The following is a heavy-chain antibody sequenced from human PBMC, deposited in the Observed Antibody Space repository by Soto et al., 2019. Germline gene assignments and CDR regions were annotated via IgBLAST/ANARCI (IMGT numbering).Heavy chain of an antibody. CDR1: AGTFSSYA. V-gene: IGHV1-69*12. CDR2: IIPIFGTA. CDR3: AIRDGYIDGDYYYGMDV. D-gene: IGHD5-12*01. Sequence: QVQLVQSGAEVKKPGSSVKVSCKISAGTFSSYAISWVRQAPGQGLEWLGGIIPIFGTASYAQKFQGRGTITADESTSTAYMALSSLGSEHTAVYYCAIRDGYIDGDYYYGMDVWGQGTTVTVSS. J-gene: IGHJ6*02.